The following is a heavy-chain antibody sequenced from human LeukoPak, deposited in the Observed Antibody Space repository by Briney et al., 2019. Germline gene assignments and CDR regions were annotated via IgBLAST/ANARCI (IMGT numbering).Heavy chain of an antibody. J-gene: IGHJ4*02. D-gene: IGHD3-22*01. CDR3: ARVLRLGYYYDSSGYLDY. Sequence: GGSLRLSCAASGFTFSNYWMSWVRQAPGKGLEWVANIKQDGSEKYYVDSVKGRFTISRDNAKNSLYLQMNSLRAEDTAVYYCARVLRLGYYYDSSGYLDYWGQGTLVTVSS. CDR2: IKQDGSEK. V-gene: IGHV3-7*01. CDR1: GFTFSNYW.